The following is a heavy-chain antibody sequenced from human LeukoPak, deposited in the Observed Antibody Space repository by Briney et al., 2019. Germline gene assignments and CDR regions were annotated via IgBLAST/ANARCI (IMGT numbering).Heavy chain of an antibody. J-gene: IGHJ4*02. CDR3: ATGLDYYDSSGPSH. D-gene: IGHD3-22*01. V-gene: IGHV1-69-2*01. CDR1: GYTFTDYY. Sequence: ASVKVSCKVSGYTFTDYYMHWVQQAPGKGLEWMGLVDPEDGETIYAEKFQGRVTITADTSTDTAYMELSSLRSEDTAVYYCATGLDYYDSSGPSHWGQGTLVTVS. CDR2: VDPEDGET.